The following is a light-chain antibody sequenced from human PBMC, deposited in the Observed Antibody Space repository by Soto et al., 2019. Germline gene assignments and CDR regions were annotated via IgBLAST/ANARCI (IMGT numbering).Light chain of an antibody. V-gene: IGLV1-40*01. CDR3: QSYDSSLSASI. Sequence: QSVLTQPPSVSGAPGQRVTISCTGSSSNIGAGYDVHWYQQLPGTAPKLLIYGNSNRPSGVPDRFSGSKSGTSASLAITGLQADDDADYYCQSYDSSLSASIFGGGTKLTVL. CDR1: SSNIGAGYD. CDR2: GNS. J-gene: IGLJ2*01.